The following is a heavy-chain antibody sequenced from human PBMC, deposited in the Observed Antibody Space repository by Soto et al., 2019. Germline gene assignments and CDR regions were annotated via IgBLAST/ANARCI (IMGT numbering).Heavy chain of an antibody. CDR3: ARGFSGSYTPNDAFDI. D-gene: IGHD1-26*01. V-gene: IGHV1-18*01. Sequence: ASVKVSCKASGYTFTGYGISWVRQAPGQGLEWMGWISAYNGNTNYAQKLQGRVTMTTDTSTSTAYMELRSLRSDDTAVYYCARGFSGSYTPNDAFDILGQGKVVTGS. J-gene: IGHJ3*02. CDR1: GYTFTGYG. CDR2: ISAYNGNT.